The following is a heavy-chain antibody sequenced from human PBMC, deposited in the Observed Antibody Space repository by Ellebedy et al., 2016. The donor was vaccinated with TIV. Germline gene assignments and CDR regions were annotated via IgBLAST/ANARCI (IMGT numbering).Heavy chain of an antibody. J-gene: IGHJ4*02. V-gene: IGHV4-59*01. CDR2: IYYSGST. CDR3: ARGGASSKYFDY. CDR1: GDSISSYY. Sequence: MPSETLSLTCTVSGDSISSYYWRWIRQHPGKGMEWIGFIYYSGSTNYNPSLKSRVTISVDTSKNQCSLELSSVTAADTAVYYCARGGASSKYFDYWGQGTLVTVSS.